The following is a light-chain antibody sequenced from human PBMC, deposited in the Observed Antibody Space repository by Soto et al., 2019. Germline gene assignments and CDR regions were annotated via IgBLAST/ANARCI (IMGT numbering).Light chain of an antibody. Sequence: QSALTQPAPVSGSPGQSITISCTGTSSDVGNYNLVSWYQQHPGKAPKLMIYEVSKRPSGVSNRFSGSKSGDTASLTISGLQTEDEADYYCCSYAGNTTWVFGGGTKLTVL. V-gene: IGLV2-23*02. CDR3: CSYAGNTTWV. J-gene: IGLJ3*02. CDR2: EVS. CDR1: SSDVGNYNL.